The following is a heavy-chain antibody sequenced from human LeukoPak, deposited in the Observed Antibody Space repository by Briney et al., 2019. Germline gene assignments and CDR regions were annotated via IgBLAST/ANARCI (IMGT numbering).Heavy chain of an antibody. CDR2: IKQDGSEK. J-gene: IGHJ4*01. Sequence: GGSLRLSCAASGFTFSRYWMSWVRQAPGKGLKWVANIKQDGSEKYYVDSVKGRFTISRDNAKNSLYLQMNSLRAEDTAVYYCARDPIAVAGPRFDYWGHGTLVTVSS. D-gene: IGHD6-19*01. CDR1: GFTFSRYW. V-gene: IGHV3-7*01. CDR3: ARDPIAVAGPRFDY.